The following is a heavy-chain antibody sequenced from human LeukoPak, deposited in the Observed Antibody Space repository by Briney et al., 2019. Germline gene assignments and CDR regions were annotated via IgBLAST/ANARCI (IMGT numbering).Heavy chain of an antibody. J-gene: IGHJ6*03. CDR1: GVSTSNGIYY. V-gene: IGHV4-39*01. D-gene: IGHD3-9*01. Sequence: SETLSLTCAVSGVSTSNGIYYWGWVRQPPGKGLEWIGSFYYSGSTYYNPSLKSRVTISVDTSKNQFSLKLTSVTAADTAVYYCARQYFGYYYMDVWGKGTTVTVSS. CDR3: ARQYFGYYYMDV. CDR2: FYYSGST.